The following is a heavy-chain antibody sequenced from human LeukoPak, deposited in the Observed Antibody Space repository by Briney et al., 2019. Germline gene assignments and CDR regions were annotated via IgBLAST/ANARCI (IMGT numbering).Heavy chain of an antibody. V-gene: IGHV3-48*03. CDR3: ARGGGLAYGSYYYFAY. J-gene: IGHJ4*02. D-gene: IGHD3-10*01. Sequence: AGGSLRLSCAASGFTFSSYAMHWVRQAPGKGLEWVSYISNSGSTIYYADSVKGRFTISRDNAKNSLYLQMNSLRAEDTAVYYCARGGGLAYGSYYYFAYWGQGTLVTVSS. CDR1: GFTFSSYA. CDR2: ISNSGSTI.